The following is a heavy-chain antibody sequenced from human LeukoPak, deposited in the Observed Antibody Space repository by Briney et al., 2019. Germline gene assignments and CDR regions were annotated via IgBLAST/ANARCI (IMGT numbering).Heavy chain of an antibody. CDR3: AKHYDYVWGSYRN. Sequence: HPGGSLRLSCAASGFTFSSYAMSWVRQAPGKGLEWVSAISGSGGSTYYADSVKGRFTISRDNSKNTLYLQMNSLRAEYTAVYYCAKHYDYVWGSYRNWGQGTLVTVSS. J-gene: IGHJ4*02. CDR2: ISGSGGST. D-gene: IGHD3-16*02. CDR1: GFTFSSYA. V-gene: IGHV3-23*01.